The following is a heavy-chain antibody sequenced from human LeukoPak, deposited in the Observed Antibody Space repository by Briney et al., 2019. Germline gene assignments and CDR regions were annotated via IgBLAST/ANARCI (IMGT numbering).Heavy chain of an antibody. D-gene: IGHD4-23*01. CDR2: INPNSGGT. CDR1: GYTFTGYY. J-gene: IGHJ4*02. CDR3: ARGGRTTVVIAGYFDY. Sequence: ASVKVSCKASGYTFTGYYMHWVRQAPGQGLEWMGWINPNSGGTNYAQKFQGRVTMTRDTSVSTAYMELSRLRSDDTAVYYCARGGRTTVVIAGYFDYWGQGTLVTVSS. V-gene: IGHV1-2*02.